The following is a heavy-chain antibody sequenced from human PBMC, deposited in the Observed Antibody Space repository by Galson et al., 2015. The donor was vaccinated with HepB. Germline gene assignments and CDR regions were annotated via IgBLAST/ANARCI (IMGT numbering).Heavy chain of an antibody. CDR3: ARVRAELRTTLIVVPDY. V-gene: IGHV3-11*06. Sequence: SLRLSCAASGFTFSDYYMSWIRQFPGKGLEWVSYISNNLIHTNYTDSVRGRFTISRDNAKNSLYLQMNSLRAEDTALYYCARVRAELRTTLIVVPDYWGQGTLVTVSS. CDR2: ISNNLIHT. J-gene: IGHJ4*02. D-gene: IGHD3-22*01. CDR1: GFTFSDYY.